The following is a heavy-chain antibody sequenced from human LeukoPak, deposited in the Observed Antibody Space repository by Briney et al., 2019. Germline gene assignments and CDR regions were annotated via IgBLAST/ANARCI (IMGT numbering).Heavy chain of an antibody. CDR1: GFTFSSYE. Sequence: GGSLRLSCAASGFTFSSYEMNWVRQAPGKGLEWVSYISSSGSTIYYADSVKGRFTISRDNAKNSLYLQMNSLRAEDTAVYYCARVKEASAFDIWGQGTMVAVSS. J-gene: IGHJ3*02. V-gene: IGHV3-48*03. CDR2: ISSSGSTI. CDR3: ARVKEASAFDI. D-gene: IGHD5-12*01.